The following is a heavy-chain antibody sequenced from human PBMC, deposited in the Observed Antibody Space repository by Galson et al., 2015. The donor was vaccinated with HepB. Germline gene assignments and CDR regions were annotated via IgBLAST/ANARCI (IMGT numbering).Heavy chain of an antibody. J-gene: IGHJ3*01. D-gene: IGHD3-10*01. CDR3: TRDVHPSMVRGVMYL. V-gene: IGHV3-30-3*01. Sequence: SLRLSCAASGFTFSSYALHWVRQAPGKGLEWVAAISYSGNNSYYADSVKGRFTISRDNSKNTLYLQMNSLRAEDTAVFYCTRDVHPSMVRGVMYLWGQGTTVTVSS. CDR2: ISYSGNNS. CDR1: GFTFSSYA.